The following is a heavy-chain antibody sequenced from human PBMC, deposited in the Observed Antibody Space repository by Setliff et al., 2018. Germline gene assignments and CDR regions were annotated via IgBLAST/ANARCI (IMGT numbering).Heavy chain of an antibody. V-gene: IGHV3-48*01. Sequence: AGGSLRLSCAASGFTFSSYDMNWVRQAPGKGPEWVAHISSGSGIIKYADSVNGRFTVSRDNAKNSLFLQMNSLRAADTAVYYCARVRDYYDSSVYWAYYFDHWGQGALVTVSS. D-gene: IGHD3-22*01. CDR3: ARVRDYYDSSVYWAYYFDH. CDR2: ISSGSGII. CDR1: GFTFSSYD. J-gene: IGHJ4*02.